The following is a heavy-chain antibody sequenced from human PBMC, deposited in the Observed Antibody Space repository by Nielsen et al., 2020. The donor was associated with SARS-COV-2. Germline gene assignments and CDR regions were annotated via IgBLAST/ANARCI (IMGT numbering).Heavy chain of an antibody. CDR2: INYSGSV. Sequence: GSLRLSCAVYGTAFSGYYWSWIRQSPGKGLEWIGEINYSGSVNYNPSLKSRATISVDTSKDQFSLRLSSVTAADTAVYYCARVDKGSGTYNLLYFDSWGQGTLVTVSS. CDR3: ARVDKGSGTYNLLYFDS. J-gene: IGHJ4*02. CDR1: GTAFSGYY. D-gene: IGHD3-10*01. V-gene: IGHV4-34*01.